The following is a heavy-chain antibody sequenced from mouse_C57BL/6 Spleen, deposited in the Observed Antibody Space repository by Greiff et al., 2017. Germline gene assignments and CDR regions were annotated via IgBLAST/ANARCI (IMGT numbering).Heavy chain of an antibody. Sequence: QVHLKQSGPELVKPGASVKISCKASGYAFSSSWMNWVKQRPGKGLEWIGRIYPGDGDTNYNGKFKGKATLTADKSSSTAYMQLSSLTSEDSAVYFCARSLTWDYAMDYWGQGTSVTVSS. J-gene: IGHJ4*01. CDR2: IYPGDGDT. D-gene: IGHD4-1*01. CDR3: ARSLTWDYAMDY. CDR1: GYAFSSSW. V-gene: IGHV1-82*01.